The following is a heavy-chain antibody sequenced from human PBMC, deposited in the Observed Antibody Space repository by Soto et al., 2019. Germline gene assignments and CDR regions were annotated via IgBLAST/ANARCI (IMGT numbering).Heavy chain of an antibody. J-gene: IGHJ4*02. CDR3: ARLVGSGFTLAEDY. V-gene: IGHV4-39*01. CDR2: IYYSGST. CDR1: GGSISSSSYY. D-gene: IGHD1-26*01. Sequence: SETLSLTCTVSGGSISSSSYYWGWIRQPPGKGLEWIGSIYYSGSTYYNPSLKSRVTISVDTSKNQFSLKLSSVTAADTAVFYCARLVGSGFTLAEDYWGQGTLVPVSS.